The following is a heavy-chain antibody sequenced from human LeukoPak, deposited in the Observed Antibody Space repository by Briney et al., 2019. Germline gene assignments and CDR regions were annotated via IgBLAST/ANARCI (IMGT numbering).Heavy chain of an antibody. D-gene: IGHD4-17*01. Sequence: GGSLRLSCAASGFTFSSYWISWVRQAPGKGLEWVSNIKQDGSEKYYVDSVKGRFTISRDNAKNSLYLQMNSLRAEDTAVYYCAGNYGDPFDYWGQGTLVTVSS. V-gene: IGHV3-7*01. CDR1: GFTFSSYW. CDR2: IKQDGSEK. CDR3: AGNYGDPFDY. J-gene: IGHJ4*02.